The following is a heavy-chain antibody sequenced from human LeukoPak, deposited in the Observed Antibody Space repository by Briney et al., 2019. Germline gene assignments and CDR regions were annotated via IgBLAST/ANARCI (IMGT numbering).Heavy chain of an antibody. CDR1: GFTFSRYW. Sequence: GGSLRLSCAASGFTFSRYWMHWVRQAPGKGLVWVSRINTDGSSTSYADSVKGRFTISRDNAKNMLYLQMNSLRVEDTAVYYCTRGYPIFDYWGQGTLVTVSS. CDR2: INTDGSST. D-gene: IGHD3-16*02. V-gene: IGHV3-74*01. J-gene: IGHJ4*02. CDR3: TRGYPIFDY.